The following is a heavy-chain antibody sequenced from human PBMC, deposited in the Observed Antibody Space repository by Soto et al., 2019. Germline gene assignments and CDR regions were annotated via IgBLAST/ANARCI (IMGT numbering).Heavy chain of an antibody. Sequence: ASVKVSCKASGGTFSSYDISWVRQAPGQGLEWIRRISAYNGNTNYTQKHQGRDNMTTDTSTSTAYMELRILISDDTAVYYGAGYCSSTSCYAGAGYYYYMDVWGKGTTVTVSS. CDR3: AGYCSSTSCYAGAGYYYYMDV. J-gene: IGHJ6*03. D-gene: IGHD2-2*01. CDR2: ISAYNGNT. V-gene: IGHV1-18*01. CDR1: GGTFSSYD.